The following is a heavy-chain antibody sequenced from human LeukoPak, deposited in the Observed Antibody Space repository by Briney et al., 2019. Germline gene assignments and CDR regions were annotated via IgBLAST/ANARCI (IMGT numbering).Heavy chain of an antibody. CDR1: GYTFTSYD. Sequence: ASVKVSCKASGYTFTSYDINWVRQATGQGLEWMGWMNPNSGNTGYAQKFQGRVTMTRNTSISTAYMELSSLRSEDTAVYYCARVMSKPLLYYYYGMDVWGQGTTVTVSS. D-gene: IGHD1-26*01. CDR3: ARVMSKPLLYYYYGMDV. CDR2: MNPNSGNT. V-gene: IGHV1-8*01. J-gene: IGHJ6*02.